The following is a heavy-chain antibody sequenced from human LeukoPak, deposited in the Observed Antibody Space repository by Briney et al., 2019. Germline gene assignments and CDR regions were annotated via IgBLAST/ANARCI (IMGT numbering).Heavy chain of an antibody. Sequence: GGSQGLSCAASGFTFGSYAMSWVRQAPGKGLEWVSAISCSGGSTYYADSVKGRFIISRDNSKNTLNLQTNSLRAEDTAVYYCAKGYYGSGTFPFSMDVWGQGTTVTVSS. CDR1: GFTFGSYA. D-gene: IGHD3-10*01. CDR2: ISCSGGST. V-gene: IGHV3-23*01. J-gene: IGHJ6*02. CDR3: AKGYYGSGTFPFSMDV.